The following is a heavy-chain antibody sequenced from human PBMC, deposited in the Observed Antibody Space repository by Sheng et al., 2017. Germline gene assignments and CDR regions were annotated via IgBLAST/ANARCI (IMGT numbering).Heavy chain of an antibody. CDR1: GFTFSSYS. V-gene: IGHV3-21*01. CDR3: AQLVSDY. J-gene: IGHJ4*02. D-gene: IGHD6-13*01. Sequence: EVQLVESGGGLVKPGGPVRLSCAASGFTFSSYSMNWVRQAPGKGLEWVSSISSSSSYIYYADSVKGRFTISRDNAKNSLYLQMNSLRAEDTAVYYCAQLVSDYWGQGTLVTVSS. CDR2: ISSSSSYI.